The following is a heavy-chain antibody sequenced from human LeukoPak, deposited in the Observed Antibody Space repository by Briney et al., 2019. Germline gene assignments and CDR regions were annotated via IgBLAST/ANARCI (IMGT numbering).Heavy chain of an antibody. V-gene: IGHV4-4*07. CDR3: ARGLFSYGDYDPLDYFDY. D-gene: IGHD4-17*01. Sequence: SETLSLTCTVSGGSISSYYWSWIRQPAGKGLEWIGRIYTSGSTNYNPPLKSRVTMSVGTSKNQFSLMLSSVTAANTAVYYCARGLFSYGDYDPLDYFDYWGQGTLVTVSS. CDR1: GGSISSYY. J-gene: IGHJ4*02. CDR2: IYTSGST.